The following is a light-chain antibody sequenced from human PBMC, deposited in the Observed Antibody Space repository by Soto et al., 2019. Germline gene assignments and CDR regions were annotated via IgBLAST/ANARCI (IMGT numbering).Light chain of an antibody. CDR2: AAS. CDR1: QSVSSN. J-gene: IGKJ1*01. Sequence: EIVMTQSPATLSVSPGERATLSCRASQSVSSNLAWYQQKPGQAPRLLIYAASTRATGIPARFSGSGSGTEFTLTISSLQSEDFAVYYCQQYTNWPPTWTFGQGTKVEIK. CDR3: QQYTNWPPTWT. V-gene: IGKV3-15*01.